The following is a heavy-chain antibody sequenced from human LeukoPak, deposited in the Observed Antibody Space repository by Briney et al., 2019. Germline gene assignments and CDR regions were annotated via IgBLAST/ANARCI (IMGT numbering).Heavy chain of an antibody. CDR1: GGSISSFY. J-gene: IGHJ3*02. Sequence: TASETLSLTCIVSGGSISSFYWSWIRQPPGKGLEWIGYIYHNGRARYRPSLGSRVTMSLDTSKNQFSLRVKSLTAADTAVYYCAGRQQIVAVTASRDTFDIWGQGTRVTVSS. CDR3: AGRQQIVAVTASRDTFDI. V-gene: IGHV4-59*01. CDR2: IYHNGRA. D-gene: IGHD2-21*02.